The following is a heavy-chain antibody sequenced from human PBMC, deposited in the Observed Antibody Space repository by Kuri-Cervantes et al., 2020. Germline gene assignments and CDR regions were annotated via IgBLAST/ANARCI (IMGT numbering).Heavy chain of an antibody. CDR2: ISGSGGST. J-gene: IGHJ3*02. CDR1: GFTFSSYA. Sequence: GESLKISCAASGFTFSSYAMSWVRQAPGKGLEWVSAISGSGGSTYYADSVKGRFTISRDNSKNTLYLQMNSLRAEDTAVYYCAREGLRGVIEAAFDIWGQGTMVTVSS. V-gene: IGHV3-23*01. CDR3: AREGLRGVIEAAFDI. D-gene: IGHD3-10*01.